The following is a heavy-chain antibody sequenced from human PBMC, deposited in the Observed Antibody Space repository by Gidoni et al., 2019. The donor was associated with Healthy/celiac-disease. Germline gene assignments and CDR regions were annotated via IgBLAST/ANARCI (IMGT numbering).Heavy chain of an antibody. CDR1: GGSISSGGYY. V-gene: IGHV4-31*03. CDR2: IYYSGNT. CDR3: ATSRPLLAAFDI. Sequence: QVQLQESGPGLVKPSQTLSLTCTVSGGSISSGGYYWSWIRQHPGKGLEWIGYIYYSGNTYYNPSLKSRVTISVDTSKNHFSLKLSSVTAADTAVYYCATSRPLLAAFDIWGQGTMVTVSS. J-gene: IGHJ3*02.